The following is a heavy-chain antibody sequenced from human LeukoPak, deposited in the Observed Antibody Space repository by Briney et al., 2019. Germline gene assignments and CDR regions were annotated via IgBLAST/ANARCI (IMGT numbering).Heavy chain of an antibody. CDR3: ASGYSSGWGVFDY. D-gene: IGHD6-19*01. J-gene: IGHJ4*02. CDR2: ISPPSTYI. CDR1: GFTFSSYS. V-gene: IGHV3-21*01. Sequence: GGSLRLSCAASGFTFSSYSMNWVRQTPGKGLEWVSSISPPSTYIYYADSVKGRFTVSRDNAKNSLYLQMNSLRAEDTAVYYCASGYSSGWGVFDYWGQGTLVTVSS.